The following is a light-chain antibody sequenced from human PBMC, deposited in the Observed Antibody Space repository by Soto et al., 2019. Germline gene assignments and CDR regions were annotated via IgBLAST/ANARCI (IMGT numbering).Light chain of an antibody. CDR3: QQYGRSPWT. Sequence: EIVLTQSPGTLSLSPGERVTLSCRASQSVASNYLAWYQQKPGQAPRLLIYAASGRATGIPDRFSGSGSGTDFTLTISRLESEDFAVYYCQQYGRSPWTFGQGTKVEIK. V-gene: IGKV3-20*01. J-gene: IGKJ1*01. CDR1: QSVASNY. CDR2: AAS.